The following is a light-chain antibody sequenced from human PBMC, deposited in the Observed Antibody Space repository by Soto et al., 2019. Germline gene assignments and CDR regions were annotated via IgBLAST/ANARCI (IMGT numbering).Light chain of an antibody. CDR2: GAS. V-gene: IGKV3-15*01. J-gene: IGKJ1*01. CDR1: QSVSSY. Sequence: EIVFTQFPATLSLSPGERATLSCRASQSVSSYLAWYQQKPGQAPRLLIYGASTRATGIPARFSGSGSGTEFTLTISSLQSEDFAVYYCQQYNNWPETFGQGTKVDIK. CDR3: QQYNNWPET.